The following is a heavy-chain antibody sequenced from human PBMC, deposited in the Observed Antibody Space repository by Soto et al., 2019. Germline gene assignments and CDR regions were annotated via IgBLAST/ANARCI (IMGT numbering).Heavy chain of an antibody. CDR2: ISGSGGST. CDR1: GFTFSSYT. V-gene: IGHV3-23*01. CDR3: AKTLVPSDAVVSRFDP. J-gene: IGHJ5*02. Sequence: EVQLLESGGGLVQPGGSLRLSCAASGFTFSSYTMSWVRRAPGKGLEWVSGISGSGGSTYYANSVKGQFTISRDNSGNTLYLQMNSLRDEDTAVYYCAKTLVPSDAVVSRFDPWGQGTLVTVSS. D-gene: IGHD2-2*01.